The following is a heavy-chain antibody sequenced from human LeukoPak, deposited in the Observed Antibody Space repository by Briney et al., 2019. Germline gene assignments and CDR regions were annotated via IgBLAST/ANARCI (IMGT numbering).Heavy chain of an antibody. D-gene: IGHD2/OR15-2a*01. V-gene: IGHV3-72*01. J-gene: IGHJ4*02. CDR2: TRNKANSYTT. CDR3: TAAFYYSPTYYLDN. Sequence: QPGGSLRLSCAASGFTFSDHYMDWVRQAPGEGLEWVGRTRNKANSYTTEYAASVKGRFTISRDDSKKSLHLQMNSLKTEDTAIYYCTAAFYYSPTYYLDNWGQGTLVSVSS. CDR1: GFTFSDHY.